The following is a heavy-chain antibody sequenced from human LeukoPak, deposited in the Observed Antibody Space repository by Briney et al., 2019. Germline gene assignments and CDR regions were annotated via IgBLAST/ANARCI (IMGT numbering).Heavy chain of an antibody. V-gene: IGHV4-39*07. CDR2: IHYSGST. J-gene: IGHJ4*02. CDR1: GGAVSTTSHY. Sequence: SETLSLTCTVSGGAVSTTSHYWGWMRQAPGKGPEWIGSIHYSGSTSYKSSLKSRVTLSVDTSKNQFSLKLRSVTAADTAVYYCARSPTVTILFDYWGQGSLVTVSS. CDR3: ARSPTVTILFDY. D-gene: IGHD4-17*01.